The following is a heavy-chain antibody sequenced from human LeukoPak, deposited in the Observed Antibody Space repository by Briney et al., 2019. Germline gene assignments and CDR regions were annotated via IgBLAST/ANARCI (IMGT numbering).Heavy chain of an antibody. V-gene: IGHV1-58*02. Sequence: SVKVSCKASGFAFSSSAMQWMRQARGQRLEWIGWIVVGSSDTKYAQKFQERVTITRDMSTSTAYMELSSLRSEDTAVYYCAAGSFYSLYYYYNMDVWGKGTTVTVSS. CDR3: AAGSFYSLYYYYNMDV. CDR2: IVVGSSDT. J-gene: IGHJ6*03. D-gene: IGHD2-15*01. CDR1: GFAFSSSA.